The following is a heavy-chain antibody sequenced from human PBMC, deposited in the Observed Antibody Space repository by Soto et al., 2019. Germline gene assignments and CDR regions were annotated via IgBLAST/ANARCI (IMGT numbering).Heavy chain of an antibody. CDR3: ARDLGWAKVPPRDAYGMDV. CDR1: GYTFTSYA. CDR2: INAGNGNT. Sequence: QVQLVQSGAEEKKPGASVKVSCKASGYTFTSYAMHWVRQAPGQRLEWMGWINAGNGNTKYTQKFQGRVTITRDTSASTAYMQLSSLRIEDTAVYYCARDLGWAKVPPRDAYGMDVGGQGTTVTVS. D-gene: IGHD1-26*01. J-gene: IGHJ6*02. V-gene: IGHV1-3*05.